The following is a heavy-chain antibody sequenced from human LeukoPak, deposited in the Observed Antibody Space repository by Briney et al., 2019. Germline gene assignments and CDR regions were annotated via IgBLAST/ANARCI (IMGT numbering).Heavy chain of an antibody. D-gene: IGHD1-26*01. CDR2: IRYDGSNK. J-gene: IGHJ4*02. CDR3: AKDKGGRIVGATTFDY. V-gene: IGHV3-30*02. CDR1: GFTFSSYG. Sequence: PGGSLRLSCAASGFTFSSYGMHWVRQAPGKGLEWVAFIRYDGSNKYYADSVKGRFTISRDNSKNTLYLQMNSLRAEDTAVYYCAKDKGGRIVGATTFDYWGQGTLVTVSS.